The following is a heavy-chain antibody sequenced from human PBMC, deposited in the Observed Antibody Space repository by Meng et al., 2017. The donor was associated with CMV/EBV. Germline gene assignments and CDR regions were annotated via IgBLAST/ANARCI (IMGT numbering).Heavy chain of an antibody. V-gene: IGHV1-46*01. CDR3: ARDKVLRLRGGDYYYGMDV. CDR1: GYTFTSYY. D-gene: IGHD5-12*01. J-gene: IGHJ6*02. Sequence: ASVKVSCKASGYTFTSYYMHWVRQAPGQGLEWMGIINPSGGSTSYAQKFQGRVTMTRDTSTSTVYMGLSSLRSEDTAVYYCARDKVLRLRGGDYYYGMDVWGQGTTVTVSS. CDR2: INPSGGST.